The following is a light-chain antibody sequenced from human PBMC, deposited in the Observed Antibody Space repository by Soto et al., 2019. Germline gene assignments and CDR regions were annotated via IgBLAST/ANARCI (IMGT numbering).Light chain of an antibody. Sequence: DIQMTQSPSTLSASVGERVTITCRASQSVSNWLAWYQQKPGKAPKLLIYDVSSLESGVPSRFSGSGSGTEFILTISSLQPDDFATYYCQQSDSYSWTFDQGTKVEMK. J-gene: IGKJ1*01. CDR3: QQSDSYSWT. CDR2: DVS. V-gene: IGKV1-5*01. CDR1: QSVSNW.